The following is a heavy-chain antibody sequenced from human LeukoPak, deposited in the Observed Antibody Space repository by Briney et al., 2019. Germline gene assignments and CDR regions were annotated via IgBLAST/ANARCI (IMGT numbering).Heavy chain of an antibody. D-gene: IGHD3-9*01. CDR3: ARQATYYDILTGYPYFDY. J-gene: IGHJ4*02. CDR1: GYSFTSYW. CDR2: IYPGDSDT. Sequence: GESLKISCKGSGYSFTSYWIGWVRQMPGKGLEWMGIIYPGDSDTRYSPSFQGQVTISADKSISTAYLQWSSLKASDTAMYYCARQATYYDILTGYPYFDYWGQGTLVTVSS. V-gene: IGHV5-51*01.